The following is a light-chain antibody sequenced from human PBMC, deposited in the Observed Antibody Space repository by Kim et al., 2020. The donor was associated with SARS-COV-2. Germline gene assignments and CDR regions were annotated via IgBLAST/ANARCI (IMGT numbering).Light chain of an antibody. V-gene: IGLV3-19*01. CDR3: NSRDSSGNHLV. Sequence: ALGRTVRITCQGDSLRSYYASWYQKKPGQAPVLVIYDKNNRPSGIPDRFSGSSSGNTASLTITGAQAEDEADYYCNSRDSSGNHLVFGGGTQLTVL. CDR2: DKN. J-gene: IGLJ2*01. CDR1: SLRSYY.